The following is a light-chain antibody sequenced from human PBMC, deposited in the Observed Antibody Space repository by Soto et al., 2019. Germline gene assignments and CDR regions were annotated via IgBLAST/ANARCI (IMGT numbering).Light chain of an antibody. V-gene: IGKV3-15*01. CDR3: QQYNNWLWT. CDR2: GAS. J-gene: IGKJ1*01. CDR1: QSVRSS. Sequence: EIVMTQSPATLSVSPGERATLSCRASQSVRSSLAWYQQKPGQAPRLLIYGASTRATGIPARFSGSGSGTEFTLTIYSLQSEDFAVYYCQQYNNWLWTLGQGTKVDIK.